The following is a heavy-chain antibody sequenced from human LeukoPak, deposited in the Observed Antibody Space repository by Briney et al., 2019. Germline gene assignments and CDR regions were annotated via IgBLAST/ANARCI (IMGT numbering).Heavy chain of an antibody. CDR1: GFTFSDYY. D-gene: IGHD5-18*01. J-gene: IGHJ5*02. CDR2: VSGSGSTI. Sequence: PGGSLTLSCAASGFTFSDYYMSWIRQAPGKGLEWVSYVSGSGSTIYYADSVKGRFTISRDTAKNSLYLRMTSLTAAETAIYYCARDAQLWSDWFDRWGQGTLVSVSS. CDR3: ARDAQLWSDWFDR. V-gene: IGHV3-11*04.